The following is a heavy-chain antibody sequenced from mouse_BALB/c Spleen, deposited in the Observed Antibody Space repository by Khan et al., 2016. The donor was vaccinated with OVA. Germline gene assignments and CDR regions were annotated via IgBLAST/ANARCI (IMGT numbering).Heavy chain of an antibody. CDR2: IWSDGST. CDR3: ARQPYYHYYIMDY. J-gene: IGHJ4*01. Sequence: VQLQESGPGLVAPSQSLSITCTISGFSLTNYGVHWVRQSPGKGLEWLVVIWSDGSTTYNSALRSRLIISKDNSKSQVFLKMNSLQTDDTAMYYCARQPYYHYYIMDYWGKGTSVTVSS. V-gene: IGHV2-6-1*01. CDR1: GFSLTNYG. D-gene: IGHD2-10*01.